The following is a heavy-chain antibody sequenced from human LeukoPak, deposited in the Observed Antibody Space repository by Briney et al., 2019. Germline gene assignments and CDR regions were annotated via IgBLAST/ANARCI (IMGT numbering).Heavy chain of an antibody. Sequence: GGSLRLSCAASGLTFSSYAMSWVRQAPGKGLEWGSGISGSGGSTYYADSVKGQFTISRDNYKNTLYRHMNGQIAEDAAVLYCAKSPRGMYAIYYFDYWGQGTLVTVSS. CDR2: ISGSGGST. J-gene: IGHJ4*02. V-gene: IGHV3-23*01. CDR1: GLTFSSYA. CDR3: AKSPRGMYAIYYFDY. D-gene: IGHD2-8*01.